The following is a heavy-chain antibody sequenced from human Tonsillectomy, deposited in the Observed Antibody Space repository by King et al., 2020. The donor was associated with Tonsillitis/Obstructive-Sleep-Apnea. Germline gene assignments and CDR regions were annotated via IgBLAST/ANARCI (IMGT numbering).Heavy chain of an antibody. J-gene: IGHJ3*02. CDR1: GYRFTSYW. CDR2: IYPGDSDT. CDR3: ARHRDEYSNSNAFDI. V-gene: IGHV5-51*01. Sequence: QLVQSGAEVKKPGESLKISCKGSGYRFTSYWIGWVRQMPGRGLDWMGIIYPGDSDTRYSPSFQGQVTISADKSISTAYLQWRSLKAPDTAMYYCARHRDEYSNSNAFDIWGQGTMVTVSS. D-gene: IGHD6-6*01.